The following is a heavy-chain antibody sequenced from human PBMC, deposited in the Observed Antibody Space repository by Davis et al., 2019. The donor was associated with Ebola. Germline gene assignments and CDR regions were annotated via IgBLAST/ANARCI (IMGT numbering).Heavy chain of an antibody. CDR1: GFTFSSYA. D-gene: IGHD5-24*01. V-gene: IGHV3-30-3*01. CDR3: ARGDGVNY. CDR2: ISYDGSNK. J-gene: IGHJ4*02. Sequence: PGGSLRLSCAASGFTFSSYAMHWVRQAPGKGLEWVAVISYDGSNKYYADSVKSRFTISRDNSKNTLYLQMNSLRAEDTAVYYCARGDGVNYWGQGTLVTVSS.